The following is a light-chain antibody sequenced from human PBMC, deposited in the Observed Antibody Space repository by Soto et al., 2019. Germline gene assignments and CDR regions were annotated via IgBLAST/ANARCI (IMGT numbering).Light chain of an antibody. CDR3: QQYGSSPT. CDR2: GAS. J-gene: IGKJ5*01. V-gene: IGKV3-20*01. Sequence: PGERATLSCRASESVTSTYLAWYQQKPGQAPRLLIYGASRRATGIPDRFSGSGSGTDFTLTISRLEPEDFAVYYCQQYGSSPTFSQGTRLEIK. CDR1: ESVTSTY.